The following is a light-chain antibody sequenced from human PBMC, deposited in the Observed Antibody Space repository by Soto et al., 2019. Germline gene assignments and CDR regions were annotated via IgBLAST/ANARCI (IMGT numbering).Light chain of an antibody. CDR2: GSF. V-gene: IGKV3-20*01. CDR3: QQYGTLIT. Sequence: EIGLTQSPGTLSLFPGESATLSCRASQSLSSSYLAWYQQKPGQAPRLLIYGSFSRATGIPDRFSGSGSGTDFTLTISRLEPEDSAVYYCQQYGTLITFGQGTRL. J-gene: IGKJ5*01. CDR1: QSLSSSY.